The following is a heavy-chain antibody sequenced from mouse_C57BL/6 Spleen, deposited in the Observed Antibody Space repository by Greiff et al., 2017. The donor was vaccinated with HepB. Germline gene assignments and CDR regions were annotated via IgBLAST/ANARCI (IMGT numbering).Heavy chain of an antibody. D-gene: IGHD2-1*01. J-gene: IGHJ4*01. CDR2: ISDGGSYT. Sequence: EVQVVESGGGLVKPGGSLKLSCAASGFTFSSYAMSWVRQTPEKRLEWVATISDGGSYTYYPDNVKGRFTISRDNAKNNLYLQMSHLKSEDTAMYYCASSTVPRGAMDYWGQGTSVTVSS. CDR1: GFTFSSYA. CDR3: ASSTVPRGAMDY. V-gene: IGHV5-4*01.